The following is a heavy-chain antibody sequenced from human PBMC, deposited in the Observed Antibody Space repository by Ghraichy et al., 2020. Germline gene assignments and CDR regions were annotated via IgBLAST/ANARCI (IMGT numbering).Heavy chain of an antibody. Sequence: GGSLRLSCAASGFTFSSYNMNWVRQVPGKGLEWVSSISSSSSYIYYADSVKGRFTISRDNAKNSLFLQMNSLRAEDTAVYYCARVYGSGTYDRPDYWGQGTLVTVSS. CDR3: ARVYGSGTYDRPDY. J-gene: IGHJ4*02. CDR2: ISSSSSYI. V-gene: IGHV3-21*01. CDR1: GFTFSSYN. D-gene: IGHD3-10*01.